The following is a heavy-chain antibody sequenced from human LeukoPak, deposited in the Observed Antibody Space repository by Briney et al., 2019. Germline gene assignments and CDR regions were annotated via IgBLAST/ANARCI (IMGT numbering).Heavy chain of an antibody. J-gene: IGHJ4*02. CDR3: TRDEAAATD. V-gene: IGHV3-7*01. D-gene: IGHD6-13*01. CDR1: GFTFSSYW. Sequence: GGPLRLSCAGSGFTFSSYWMSWIRQAPGKGPEWVANIKQDGREKHYVDSVKGRFTISRDNAKNSLYLQMKSLRAEDTAIYYCTRDEAAATDWGQGTLVTVSS. CDR2: IKQDGREK.